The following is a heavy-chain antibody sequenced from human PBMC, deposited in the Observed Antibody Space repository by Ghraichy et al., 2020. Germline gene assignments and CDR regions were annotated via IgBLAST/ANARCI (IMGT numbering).Heavy chain of an antibody. CDR1: GFTFSSYA. CDR2: ISGSGGST. V-gene: IGHV3-23*01. CDR3: AKGAPHVQQWLVLYYYYMDV. J-gene: IGHJ6*03. D-gene: IGHD6-19*01. Sequence: LSLTCAASGFTFSSYAMSWVRQAPGKGLEWVSAISGSGGSTYYADSVKGRFTIFRDNSKNTLYLQMNSLRAEDTAVYYCAKGAPHVQQWLVLYYYYMDVWGKGTTVTVSS.